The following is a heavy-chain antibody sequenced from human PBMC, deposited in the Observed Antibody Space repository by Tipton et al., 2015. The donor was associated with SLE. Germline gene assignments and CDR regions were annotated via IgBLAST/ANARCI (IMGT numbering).Heavy chain of an antibody. V-gene: IGHV4-39*02. CDR3: ARHSGYCSGDTCSFNWFDP. D-gene: IGHD2-15*01. CDR2: IYYSGST. Sequence: TLSLTCSVSGGSIRNSNYYWGWIRQSPEKGLEWIGSIYYSGSTYYNPSLKSRVTISVDTSKNDFSLKVTSVTAPDTAVYYCARHSGYCSGDTCSFNWFDPWGQGILVTVSS. J-gene: IGHJ5*02. CDR1: GGSIRNSNYY.